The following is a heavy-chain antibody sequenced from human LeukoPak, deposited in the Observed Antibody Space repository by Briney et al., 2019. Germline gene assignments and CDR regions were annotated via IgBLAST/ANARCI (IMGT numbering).Heavy chain of an antibody. CDR3: ARDYGSGSYYNGIDY. D-gene: IGHD3-10*01. V-gene: IGHV3-20*04. CDR1: GFTFEGYG. CDR2: INWNGGTT. Sequence: GGSLRLSRAASGFTFEGYGMSWVRQAPGKGLEWVSYINWNGGTTDYADPVKGRFTISRDNAMSSLYLQMNSLRAEDTALYYCARDYGSGSYYNGIDYWGQGTLVSVSS. J-gene: IGHJ4*02.